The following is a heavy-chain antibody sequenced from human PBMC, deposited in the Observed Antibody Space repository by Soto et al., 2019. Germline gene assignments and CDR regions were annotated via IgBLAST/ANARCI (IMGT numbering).Heavy chain of an antibody. CDR2: IIPILNIA. V-gene: IGHV1-69*02. CDR1: GGTFSSYT. J-gene: IGHJ4*02. Sequence: SVKVSCKASGGTFSSYTISWVRQAPGQGLEWMGRIIPILNIANYAQKFQGRVTITADKSTSTAYMELSSLRSEDTAVYYCARAPMELLYFDYWGQGTLVTVSS. CDR3: ARAPMELLYFDY. D-gene: IGHD1-7*01.